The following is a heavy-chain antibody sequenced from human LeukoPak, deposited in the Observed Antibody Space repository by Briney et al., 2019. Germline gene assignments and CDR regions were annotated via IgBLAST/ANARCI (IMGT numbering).Heavy chain of an antibody. J-gene: IGHJ5*02. CDR3: ARGPLWFGENWFDP. Sequence: GGSLRLSCAVSGFTFSSYWMHWVRQAPGMGLVWVSRIKSDGSTTSYADSVKGRFTISRDNAKNTLYLQMNSLRAEDTAVYYCARGPLWFGENWFDPWGQGTLVTVSS. V-gene: IGHV3-74*01. D-gene: IGHD3-10*01. CDR1: GFTFSSYW. CDR2: IKSDGSTT.